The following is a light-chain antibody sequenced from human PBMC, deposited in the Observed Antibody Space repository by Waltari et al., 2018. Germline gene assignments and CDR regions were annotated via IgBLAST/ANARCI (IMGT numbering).Light chain of an antibody. CDR2: HTS. V-gene: IGKV3-11*01. CDR1: QSVYTF. J-gene: IGKJ4*01. CDR3: QQRANWPPLT. Sequence: EVVLTQSPATLSLSPGETATLSCRASQSVYTFLAWYQQKPGQAPRLLLYHTSKRATGTPARFSGSGSGTDFTLTISSLEPEDSAVYFCQQRANWPPLTFGGGTKVEIK.